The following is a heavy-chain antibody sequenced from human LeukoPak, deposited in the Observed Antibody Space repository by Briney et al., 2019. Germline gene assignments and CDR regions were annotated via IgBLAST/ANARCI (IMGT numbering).Heavy chain of an antibody. D-gene: IGHD4-17*01. CDR1: GFTFISYG. V-gene: IGHV3-33*08. CDR3: ARDGYGDYVYYFDY. CDR2: IWYDGSNK. J-gene: IGHJ4*02. Sequence: GGSLRLSCAASGFTFISYGMHWVRQAPGKGLEWVAVIWYDGSNKYYADSVKGRFTISRDNSKNTLYLQMNSLRAEDTAVYYCARDGYGDYVYYFDYWGQGTLVTVSS.